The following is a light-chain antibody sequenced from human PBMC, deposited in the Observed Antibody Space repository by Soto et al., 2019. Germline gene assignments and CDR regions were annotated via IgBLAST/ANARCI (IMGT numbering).Light chain of an antibody. V-gene: IGKV3-20*01. CDR2: GTS. Sequence: EIVLTQSPGTLSLSPGEGATLSCRASQSITSSYLAWYQQKPGQAPRLLMYGTSTRATGIPDRFSGSGSGTEFTLTISRLEPEDFAVYYCQQCDDSPNYTFGQGTRLEIK. CDR1: QSITSSY. CDR3: QQCDDSPNYT. J-gene: IGKJ2*01.